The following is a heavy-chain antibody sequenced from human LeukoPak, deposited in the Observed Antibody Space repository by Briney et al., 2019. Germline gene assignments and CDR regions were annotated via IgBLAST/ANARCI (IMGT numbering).Heavy chain of an antibody. V-gene: IGHV1-69*04. CDR3: AREPHDIDYYYGMDV. CDR2: IIPILGIA. CDR1: GGTFSSYA. D-gene: IGHD3-9*01. J-gene: IGHJ6*02. Sequence: SVKVSCKASGGTFSSYAIIWVRQAPGQGLEWMGRIIPILGIANYAQKFQGRVTITADKSTSTAYMELSSLGSEDTAVYYCAREPHDIDYYYGMDVWGQGTTVTVSS.